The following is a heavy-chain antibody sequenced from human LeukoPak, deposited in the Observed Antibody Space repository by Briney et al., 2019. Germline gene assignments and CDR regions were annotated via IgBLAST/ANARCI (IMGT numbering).Heavy chain of an antibody. CDR1: GHTPTTYY. D-gene: IGHD4-11*01. J-gene: IGHJ4*02. V-gene: IGHV1-46*01. CDR2: INPSGSST. Sequence: ASVKVSCKASGHTPTTYYMHWVRQAPGQGLERMGVINPSGSSTTFAQNFQGRVIVSRDTSTSTVYMELTSLTSEDTAVYYCARESIDYTEQFDYWGQGTLVTVSS. CDR3: ARESIDYTEQFDY.